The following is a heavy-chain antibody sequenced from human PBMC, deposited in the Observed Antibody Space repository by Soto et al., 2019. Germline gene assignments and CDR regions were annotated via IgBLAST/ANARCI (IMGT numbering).Heavy chain of an antibody. CDR1: GGSISSYY. CDR3: ARDQYCSGGSCYSFDY. D-gene: IGHD2-15*01. CDR2: IYTSGST. Sequence: QVQLQELGPGLVKPSETLSLTCTVSGGSISSYYWSWIRQPAGKGVEWIGRIYTSGSTNYNPSLKSRVTMSVDTSENQFSLKLSSVTAADTAVYYCARDQYCSGGSCYSFDYWGQGTLVTVSS. V-gene: IGHV4-4*07. J-gene: IGHJ4*02.